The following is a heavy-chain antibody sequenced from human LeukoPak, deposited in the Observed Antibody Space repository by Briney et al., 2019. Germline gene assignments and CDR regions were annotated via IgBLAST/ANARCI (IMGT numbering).Heavy chain of an antibody. CDR1: GFIFTEYY. V-gene: IGHV3-11*01. CDR2: SSSSGTII. Sequence: AESLTLSCAGSGFIFTEYYMTWIRQPQAKGLEWLSHSSSSGTIIYYADSVKGRFTISRDNAKNSLFLQMNSLRAEDTAVYFCAREGQLLLDGYYAMDVWGQGTTVTVTS. J-gene: IGHJ6*02. CDR3: AREGQLLLDGYYAMDV. D-gene: IGHD2-2*01.